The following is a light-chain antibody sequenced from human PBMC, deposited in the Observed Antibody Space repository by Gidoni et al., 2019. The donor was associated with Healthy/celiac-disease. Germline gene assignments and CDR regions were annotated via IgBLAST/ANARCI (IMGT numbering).Light chain of an antibody. Sequence: MTQSPSSLSASVGDRVTITCQASQDISNYLNWYQQKPGKAPKLLIYDASNLETGVPSRFSGSGSGTDFTFTISSLQPEDIATYYCQQYDNLPSFTFGPGTKVDIK. V-gene: IGKV1-33*01. CDR2: DAS. CDR1: QDISNY. J-gene: IGKJ3*01. CDR3: QQYDNLPSFT.